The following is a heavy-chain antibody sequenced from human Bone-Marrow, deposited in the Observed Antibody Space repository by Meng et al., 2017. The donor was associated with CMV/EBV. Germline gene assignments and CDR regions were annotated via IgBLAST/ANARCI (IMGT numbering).Heavy chain of an antibody. V-gene: IGHV3-30*04. CDR1: GFTFSSYA. Sequence: GESLKISCAASGFTFSSYAMHWVRQAPGKGLEWVAVISYDGSNKYYADSVKGRFTISRDNSKNTLYLQMNSLRAEDTAVYYCARDLEMATEGFDYWGQGNLVTVYS. J-gene: IGHJ4*02. CDR3: ARDLEMATEGFDY. D-gene: IGHD5-24*01. CDR2: ISYDGSNK.